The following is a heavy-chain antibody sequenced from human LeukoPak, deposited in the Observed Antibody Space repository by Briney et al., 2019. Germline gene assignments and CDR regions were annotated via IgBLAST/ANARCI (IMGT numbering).Heavy chain of an antibody. D-gene: IGHD3-22*01. J-gene: IGHJ4*02. V-gene: IGHV3-21*01. CDR2: ISSSSSYI. CDR1: GFTFSSYS. Sequence: GGSLRPSCAASGFTFSSYSMNWVRQAPGKGLEWVSSISSSSSYIYYADSVKGRFTISRDNAKNSLYLQMNSLRAEDTAVYYCARDPPRYYYDSSGSLDYWGQGTLVTVSS. CDR3: ARDPPRYYYDSSGSLDY.